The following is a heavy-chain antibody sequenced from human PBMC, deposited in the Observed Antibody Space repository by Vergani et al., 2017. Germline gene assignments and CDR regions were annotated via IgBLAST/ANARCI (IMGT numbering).Heavy chain of an antibody. J-gene: IGHJ6*02. CDR2: ISSSGSTI. V-gene: IGHV3-11*01. CDR1: GFTFSDYY. D-gene: IGHD3-10*01. Sequence: QVQLVESGGGLVKPGGSLRLSCAASGFTFSDYYMSWIRQAPGKGLEWVSYISSSGSTIYYADSVKGRFTISRDNAKNSLYLQMNSLRAEDTAVYYCARDYYGSGSYYNWYYYYGMDVWGQGTTVTVSS. CDR3: ARDYYGSGSYYNWYYYYGMDV.